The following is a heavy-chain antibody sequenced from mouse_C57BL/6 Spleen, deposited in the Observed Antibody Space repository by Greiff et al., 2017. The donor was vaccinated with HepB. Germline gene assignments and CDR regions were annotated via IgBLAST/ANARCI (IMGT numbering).Heavy chain of an antibody. CDR1: GYSFTDYN. V-gene: IGHV1-39*01. J-gene: IGHJ4*01. Sequence: EVQGVESGPELVKPGASVKISCKASGYSFTDYNMNWVKQSNGKSLEWIGVINPNYGTTSYNQKFKGKATLTVDQSSSTAYMQLNSLTSEDSAVYYCARGGYYYGSSYVAMDYWGQGTSVTVSS. CDR3: ARGGYYYGSSYVAMDY. CDR2: INPNYGTT. D-gene: IGHD1-1*01.